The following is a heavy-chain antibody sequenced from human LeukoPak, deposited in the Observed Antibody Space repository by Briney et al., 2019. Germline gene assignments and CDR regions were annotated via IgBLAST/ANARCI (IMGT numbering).Heavy chain of an antibody. Sequence: PGGSLTLSCSGSGFTFSRHNMHWVRQAPGKGLEYVSAISYNGDSTYYVDSVKGRFTISRDNSKNTLDLQMSSLRPEDTAVYYCVSDRETQEQIWGPGTLVTVSS. V-gene: IGHV3-64D*09. CDR3: VSDRETQEQI. J-gene: IGHJ3*02. D-gene: IGHD1-26*01. CDR1: GFTFSRHN. CDR2: ISYNGDST.